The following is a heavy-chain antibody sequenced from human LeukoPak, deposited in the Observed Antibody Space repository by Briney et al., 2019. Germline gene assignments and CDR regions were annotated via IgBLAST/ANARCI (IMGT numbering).Heavy chain of an antibody. CDR3: ARDPGRASGGR. CDR2: INHSGST. Sequence: SETLSLTCAVYGGSFSGYYWSWIRQPPGKGLEWIGEINHSGSTNYNPSLKSRVTISVDTSKNQFSLKLSSVTAADTAVYYCARDPGRASGGRWGQGTLVTVSP. CDR1: GGSFSGYY. V-gene: IGHV4-34*01. J-gene: IGHJ4*02.